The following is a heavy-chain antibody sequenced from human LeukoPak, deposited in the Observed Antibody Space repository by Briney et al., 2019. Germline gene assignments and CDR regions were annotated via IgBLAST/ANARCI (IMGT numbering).Heavy chain of an antibody. CDR2: INPNSSGT. CDR1: GYTFTGYY. D-gene: IGHD4-17*01. Sequence: ASVKVSCKASGYTFTGYYMHWVRQAPGQGLEWMGWINPNSSGTNYAQKFQGRVTMTRDTSISTAYMELSRLRSDDTAVYYCAKGYGDYEIDAFDIWGQGTMVTVSS. J-gene: IGHJ3*02. V-gene: IGHV1-2*02. CDR3: AKGYGDYEIDAFDI.